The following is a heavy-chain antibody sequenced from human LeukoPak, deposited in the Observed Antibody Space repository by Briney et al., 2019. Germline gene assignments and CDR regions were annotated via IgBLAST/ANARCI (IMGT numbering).Heavy chain of an antibody. V-gene: IGHV3-74*01. Sequence: GGSLRLSCAASGFTFSKYWMLWVRQAPGKGLESVSRINTDGTVTTYADSVKGLFTVSRDNADNTMLLQMNSVRDEDTAVYYCATKQWLAPPPDSWGQGTPVTVSS. CDR2: INTDGTVT. CDR1: GFTFSKYW. D-gene: IGHD6-19*01. CDR3: ATKQWLAPPPDS. J-gene: IGHJ4*02.